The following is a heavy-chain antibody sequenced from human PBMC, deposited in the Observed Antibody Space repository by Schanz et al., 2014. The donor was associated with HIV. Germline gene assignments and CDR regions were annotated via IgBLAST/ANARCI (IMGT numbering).Heavy chain of an antibody. D-gene: IGHD3-10*01. CDR1: GFTFSSYA. V-gene: IGHV3-23*01. CDR3: AKCTTMVRGTGMDV. J-gene: IGHJ6*02. CDR2: ISGSGGST. Sequence: EVQLLESGGGLVQPGGSLRLSCAASGFTFSSYAMSWVRQAPGKGLEWASVISGSGGSTYYADSVKGRFTISRDNSKNTLYLQMNSLRAEDTAVYYCAKCTTMVRGTGMDVWGQGTTVTVSS.